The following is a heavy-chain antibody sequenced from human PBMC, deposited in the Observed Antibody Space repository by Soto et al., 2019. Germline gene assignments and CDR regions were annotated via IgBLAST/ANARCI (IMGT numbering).Heavy chain of an antibody. CDR2: IIPIFGTA. Sequence: SVKVSCKASGGTFSSYALRWVRQAHGQGLEWMGGIIPIFGTANYAQKFQGRVTITADESTSTAYMSLGSLRSEDTAVYYCARKSRDGSGSYHEYYYGTDVWGQGTTVNVCS. CDR3: ARKSRDGSGSYHEYYYGTDV. V-gene: IGHV1-69*13. D-gene: IGHD3-10*01. CDR1: GGTFSSYA. J-gene: IGHJ6*02.